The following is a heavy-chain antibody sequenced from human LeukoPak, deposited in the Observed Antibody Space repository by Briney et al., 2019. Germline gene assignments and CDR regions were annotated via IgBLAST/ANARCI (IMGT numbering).Heavy chain of an antibody. CDR2: ISGSGGST. D-gene: IGHD3-10*01. V-gene: IGHV3-23*01. J-gene: IGHJ6*03. CDR1: GFTFSSYA. CDR3: AKEELDYYYYYYMDV. Sequence: SGGSLRLSCAASGFTFSSYAMSWVRQAPGKGLEWVSAISGSGGSTYYADSVKGRFTISRDNSKNTLYLQMNSLRAEDTAVYYCAKEELDYYYYYYMDVWGKGTTVTVSS.